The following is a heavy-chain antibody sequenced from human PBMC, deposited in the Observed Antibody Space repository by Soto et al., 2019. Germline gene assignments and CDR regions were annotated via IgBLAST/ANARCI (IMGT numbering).Heavy chain of an antibody. J-gene: IGHJ4*02. Sequence: AGSLRLSCAASGFTFSIYDMDWVCQATGKGLEWVSAIGTAGDTYYPGSVKGRFTISRDNSKNTVYLQITALRAEDTAVYYCARDFSMVIVAPGYWGQGTLVTVSS. V-gene: IGHV3-13*04. D-gene: IGHD5-12*01. CDR1: GFTFSIYD. CDR2: IGTAGDT. CDR3: ARDFSMVIVAPGY.